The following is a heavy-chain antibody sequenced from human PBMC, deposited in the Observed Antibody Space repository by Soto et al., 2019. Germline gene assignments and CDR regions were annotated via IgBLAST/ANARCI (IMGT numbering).Heavy chain of an antibody. V-gene: IGHV1-3*01. J-gene: IGHJ4*02. D-gene: IGHD5-12*01. CDR1: GYTFTSYA. CDR3: ARGGGSGYVFGYFDY. Sequence: QVQLVQSGAEVKKPGASVKVSCKASGYTFTSYAMHWVRQAPGQRLEWMGWINAGNGNTKYSQKFQGRVTITRNTSASTAYMELSSLRSEDTAVYYCARGGGSGYVFGYFDYWGQLTLVTVSS. CDR2: INAGNGNT.